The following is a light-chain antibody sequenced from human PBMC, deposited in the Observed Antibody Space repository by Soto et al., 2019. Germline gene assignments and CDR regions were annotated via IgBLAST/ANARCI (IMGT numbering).Light chain of an antibody. CDR1: QSVSSSY. J-gene: IGKJ1*01. CDR2: GAS. V-gene: IGKV3-20*01. CDR3: QQHSSSPPSWT. Sequence: EIVLTQSPGTLSLSPGERATLFCRASQSVSSSYLAWYQQKPGQSPRLLIYGASSRFTGIPDRFSGSGSGTVFTLTISRLEPEDFAVYYCQQHSSSPPSWTFGQGTKVEIK.